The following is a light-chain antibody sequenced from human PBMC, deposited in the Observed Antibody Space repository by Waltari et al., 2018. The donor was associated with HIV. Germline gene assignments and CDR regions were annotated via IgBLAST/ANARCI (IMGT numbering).Light chain of an antibody. Sequence: QSVLTQPPSASGTPGQRVTISCSGSSSNIGSNAVHWYQHVPGTAPKLLIYSNNQRHSGVPDRFSGSMSGTSASLAISGLRSEDEADYYCATWDDSLNGWVFGGGTKLTVL. J-gene: IGLJ3*02. V-gene: IGLV1-44*01. CDR1: SSNIGSNA. CDR3: ATWDDSLNGWV. CDR2: SNN.